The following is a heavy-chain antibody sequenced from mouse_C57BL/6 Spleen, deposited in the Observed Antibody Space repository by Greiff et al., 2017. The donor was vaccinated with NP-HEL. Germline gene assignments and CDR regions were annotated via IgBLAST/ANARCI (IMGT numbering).Heavy chain of an antibody. Sequence: QVQLKQPGAELVKPGASVKLSCKASGYTFTSYWMHWVKQRPGQGLEWIGMIHPNSGSTNYNEKFKSKATLTVDKSSSTAYMQLSSLTSEDSAVYYCARSDVYYAMDYWGQGTSVTVSS. CDR3: ARSDVYYAMDY. D-gene: IGHD2-3*01. J-gene: IGHJ4*01. CDR2: IHPNSGST. V-gene: IGHV1-64*01. CDR1: GYTFTSYW.